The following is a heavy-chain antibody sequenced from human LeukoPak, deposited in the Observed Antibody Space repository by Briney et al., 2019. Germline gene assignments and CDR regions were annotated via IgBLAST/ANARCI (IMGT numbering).Heavy chain of an antibody. D-gene: IGHD5-18*01. J-gene: IGHJ4*02. CDR2: ISGDGGST. V-gene: IGHV3-43*02. Sequence: GWSLRLSCAASGFTFDDYAMHWVRQAPGKGLEWVSLISGDGGSTYYADSVKGRFIISRDNSKNSLYLQMNSLRTEDTALYYCAKDILLTAMIDYWGQGTLVTVSS. CDR1: GFTFDDYA. CDR3: AKDILLTAMIDY.